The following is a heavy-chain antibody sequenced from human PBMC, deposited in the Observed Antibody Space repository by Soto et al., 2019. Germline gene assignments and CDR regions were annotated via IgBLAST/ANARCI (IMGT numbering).Heavy chain of an antibody. J-gene: IGHJ6*03. V-gene: IGHV1-69*02. CDR2: IIPILGIA. D-gene: IGHD6-19*01. CDR3: ASAVAQGYYYYMDV. CDR1: GGTFSSYT. Sequence: SVKVSCKASGGTFSSYTISWVRQAPGQGLEWMGRIIPILGIANYAQKFQGRVTITADKSTSTAYMGLSSLRSEDTAVYYCASAVAQGYYYYMDVWGKGTTVTVSS.